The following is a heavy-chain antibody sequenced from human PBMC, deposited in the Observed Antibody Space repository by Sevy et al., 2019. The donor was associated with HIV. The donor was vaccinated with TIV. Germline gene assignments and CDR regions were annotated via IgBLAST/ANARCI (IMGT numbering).Heavy chain of an antibody. CDR3: ARNMVREVNFDF. J-gene: IGHJ4*02. D-gene: IGHD3-10*01. CDR1: GDPFSRTNW. CDR2: IFLSGNT. Sequence: SETLSLTCAVSGDPFSRTNWWSWVRQPPGKGLEWLGEIFLSGNTNYNPSLKSRVTISVDKSKNQFSLKLRSVTAADTAIYDCARNMVREVNFDFWGRGILVTVSS. V-gene: IGHV4-4*02.